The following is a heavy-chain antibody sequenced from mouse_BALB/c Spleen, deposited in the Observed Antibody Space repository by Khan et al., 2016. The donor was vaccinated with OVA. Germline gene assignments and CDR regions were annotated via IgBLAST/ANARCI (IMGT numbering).Heavy chain of an antibody. V-gene: IGHV9-3*02. Sequence: QIQLVQSGPELKKPGETVKISCKASGYIFTNYGMNWVKQAPGKGLKWMGWINTNTGEPTFAEEFKERFAFSLETSDHTVYLPINRLKNEDTATYFCARVYYMYGSWFAYWGQGTLVTVAA. CDR1: GYIFTNYG. CDR2: INTNTGEP. J-gene: IGHJ3*01. D-gene: IGHD2-14*01. CDR3: ARVYYMYGSWFAY.